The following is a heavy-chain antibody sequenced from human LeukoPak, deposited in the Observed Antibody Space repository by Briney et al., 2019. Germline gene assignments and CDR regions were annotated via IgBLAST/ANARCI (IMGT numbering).Heavy chain of an antibody. CDR3: ARAPYYYDSSGYYNFDI. CDR1: GCTISRYH. Sequence: SETLSLTCTVSGCTISRYHWSWIRQPAGKGLEGIGRIYTSGSTNYNPSLKSRVTMSVDTSKNQFSLKLSSVTAADTAVYYCARAPYYYDSSGYYNFDIWGQGTMVTVSS. CDR2: IYTSGST. V-gene: IGHV4-4*07. D-gene: IGHD3-22*01. J-gene: IGHJ3*02.